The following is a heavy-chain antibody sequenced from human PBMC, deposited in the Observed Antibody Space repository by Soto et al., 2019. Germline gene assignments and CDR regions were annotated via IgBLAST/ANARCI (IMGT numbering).Heavy chain of an antibody. Sequence: GGSLRLSCAASGFTFSRYSMNWVRQAPGKGLEWLSYIDSSSKTIYYADSVKGRFIISRDNAKNSLYLQMDSLRDEDTAVYYCARGGVATIFGDSWGQGTLVTVSS. D-gene: IGHD5-12*01. J-gene: IGHJ4*02. V-gene: IGHV3-48*02. CDR2: IDSSSKTI. CDR1: GFTFSRYS. CDR3: ARGGVATIFGDS.